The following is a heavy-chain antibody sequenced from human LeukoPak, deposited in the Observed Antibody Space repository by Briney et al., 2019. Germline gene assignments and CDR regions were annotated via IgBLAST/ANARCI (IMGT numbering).Heavy chain of an antibody. CDR2: ISNSDATT. Sequence: PGGSLRLSCAASGFTFSSYAMTWVRQAPGKGLEWVSAISNSDATTYYADSVKGRFTISRDNSKNTLYLQMNSLRAEDTAVYYCAKDGGVRGYFDYWGQGTLVTVSA. J-gene: IGHJ4*02. CDR3: AKDGGVRGYFDY. CDR1: GFTFSSYA. D-gene: IGHD3-10*01. V-gene: IGHV3-23*01.